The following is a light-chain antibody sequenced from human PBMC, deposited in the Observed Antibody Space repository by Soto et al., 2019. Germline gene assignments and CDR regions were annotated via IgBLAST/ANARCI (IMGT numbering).Light chain of an antibody. J-gene: IGKJ1*01. CDR2: DAY. CDR3: QQRSNWPST. CDR1: QSVSSY. V-gene: IGKV3-11*01. Sequence: EIVLTQSRATLCLSPGGRASLSCVASQSVSSYSAWYQQKPGQAPRLIIYDAYNRATGIPARFSGSGSGTDFTLTISSLEPEDFAVYYCQQRSNWPSTFGQGTKVDIK.